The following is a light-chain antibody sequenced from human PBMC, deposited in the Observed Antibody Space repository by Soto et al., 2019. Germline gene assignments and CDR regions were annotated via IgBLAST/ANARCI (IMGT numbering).Light chain of an antibody. Sequence: QPVLTQSPSASASLGASVKLTCTLSSGHSSYAIAWHQQQPEKGPRYLMKLNSDGSHSKGDGIPDRFSGSSSGAERYLTISSLQSEDEPDYYCQTYEVFGGGTKLTVL. V-gene: IGLV4-69*01. J-gene: IGLJ2*01. CDR1: SGHSSYA. CDR2: LNSDGSH. CDR3: QTYEV.